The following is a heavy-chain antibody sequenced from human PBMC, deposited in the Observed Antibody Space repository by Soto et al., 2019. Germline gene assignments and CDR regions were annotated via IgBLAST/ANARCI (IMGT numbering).Heavy chain of an antibody. Sequence: QVQLQESGPGLVKPSQTLSLTCTVSGGSISSGDYYWSWIRQPPGKGLEWIGYIYYSGSTYYNQSLKSRVTVSVDTSKNQFSLKLSSVTAADTAVYYCARERLVPAASFDYWGQGTLVTVSS. J-gene: IGHJ4*02. CDR2: IYYSGST. D-gene: IGHD2-2*01. CDR1: GGSISSGDYY. V-gene: IGHV4-30-4*01. CDR3: ARERLVPAASFDY.